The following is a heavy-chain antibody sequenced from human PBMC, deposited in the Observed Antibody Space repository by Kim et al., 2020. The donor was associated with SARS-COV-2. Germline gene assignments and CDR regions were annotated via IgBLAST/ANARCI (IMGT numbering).Heavy chain of an antibody. J-gene: IGHJ4*02. D-gene: IGHD2-8*01. CDR3: ARPTHYCTNGVCYSVAVDY. CDR2: INHSGST. CDR1: GGSFSGYY. V-gene: IGHV4-34*01. Sequence: SETLSLTCAVYGGSFSGYYWSWIRQPPGKGLEWIGEINHSGSTNYNPSLKSRVTISVDTSKNQFSLKLSSVTAADTAVYYCARPTHYCTNGVCYSVAVDYWGQGTLVTVSS.